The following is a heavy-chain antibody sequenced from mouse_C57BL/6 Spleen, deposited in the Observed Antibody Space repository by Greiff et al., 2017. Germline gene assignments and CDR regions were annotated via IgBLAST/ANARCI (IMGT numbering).Heavy chain of an antibody. CDR1: GYTFTSYW. V-gene: IGHV1-50*01. CDR2: LDPSDSFN. CDR3: ARRGGDGVDY. J-gene: IGHJ2*01. Sequence: QVQLQQPGAELVKPGASVKLSCKASGYTFTSYWMQWVKPRTGQGLAWIGELDPSDSFNNYNQKFKGKATLTVDTSSSTDYMQLISLTSEDSAVFYCARRGGDGVDYWGQGTTLTVSS.